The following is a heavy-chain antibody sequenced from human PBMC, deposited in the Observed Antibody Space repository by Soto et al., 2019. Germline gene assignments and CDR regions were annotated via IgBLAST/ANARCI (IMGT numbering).Heavy chain of an antibody. Sequence: SETLSLTCTVPGDSINNYYWTWIRQTPGKGLEWIGDIYYSGTTKYNPSLKSRVTISADTSKNQFSLNLRSVTAADTAVYYCARDRSGGYNWFDPWGQGTLVTVSS. CDR1: GDSINNYY. V-gene: IGHV4-59*01. CDR2: IYYSGTT. J-gene: IGHJ5*02. CDR3: ARDRSGGYNWFDP. D-gene: IGHD2-15*01.